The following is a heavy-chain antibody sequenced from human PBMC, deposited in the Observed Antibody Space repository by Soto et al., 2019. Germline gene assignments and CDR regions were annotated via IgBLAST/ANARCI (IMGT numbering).Heavy chain of an antibody. V-gene: IGHV3-48*02. Sequence: PGGSLRLSCAASGFTFSSYSMNWVRQAPGKGLEWVSYISSSSSTIYYADSVKGRFTISRDNAKNSLYLQMNSLRDEDTAVYYCAVSKLLLWFGELLPPFDYWGQGTLVTVSS. J-gene: IGHJ4*02. CDR3: AVSKLLLWFGELLPPFDY. D-gene: IGHD3-10*01. CDR1: GFTFSSYS. CDR2: ISSSSSTI.